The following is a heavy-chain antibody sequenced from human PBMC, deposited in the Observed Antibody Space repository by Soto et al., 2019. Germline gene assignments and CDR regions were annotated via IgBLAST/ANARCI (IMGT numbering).Heavy chain of an antibody. J-gene: IGHJ6*02. D-gene: IGHD6-19*01. Sequence: PSETLSLTCTVSGGSISSGDYYWSWIRQPPGKGLEWIGYIYYSGSTYYNPSLKSRVTISVDTSKNQFSLKLSSVTAADTAVYYCCSRLAGPPPLGYYGMDVWGQGTTVTVSS. CDR3: CSRLAGPPPLGYYGMDV. CDR1: GGSISSGDYY. CDR2: IYYSGST. V-gene: IGHV4-30-4*01.